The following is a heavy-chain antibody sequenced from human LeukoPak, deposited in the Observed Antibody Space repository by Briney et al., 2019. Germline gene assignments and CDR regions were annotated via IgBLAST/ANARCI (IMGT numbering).Heavy chain of an antibody. J-gene: IGHJ4*02. Sequence: GGSLRLSCAASGFTFSSYSMNWVRQAPGKGLEWVSSISSSSSYIYYADSVKGRFTISRDNAKNSLYLQMNSLRAEDTAVYYCARGSSSWYYFDYWGQGSLVTVSS. D-gene: IGHD6-13*01. CDR1: GFTFSSYS. V-gene: IGHV3-21*01. CDR3: ARGSSSWYYFDY. CDR2: ISSSSSYI.